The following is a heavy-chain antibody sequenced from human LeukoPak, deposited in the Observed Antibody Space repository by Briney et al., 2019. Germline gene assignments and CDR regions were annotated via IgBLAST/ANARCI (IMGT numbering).Heavy chain of an antibody. V-gene: IGHV3-43*01. Sequence: ERSLRLSCVATGFTFDEHTIHWVRQRPGKGLEWVSLVTWEGFAFYGDSVKGRFTVSRDRKENSVFLQMNSLNPEDSAVYFCVRDALPHCASSSCYQFDYWGQGTLVTVSS. CDR3: VRDALPHCASSSCYQFDY. CDR2: VTWEGFA. D-gene: IGHD2-2*01. CDR1: GFTFDEHT. J-gene: IGHJ4*02.